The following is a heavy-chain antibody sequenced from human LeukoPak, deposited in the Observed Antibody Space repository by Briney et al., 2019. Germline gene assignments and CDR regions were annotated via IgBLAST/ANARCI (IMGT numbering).Heavy chain of an antibody. CDR2: ISYDGSNK. CDR1: GFTFSSYA. J-gene: IGHJ4*02. CDR3: ARRRGIAVAGPLGY. D-gene: IGHD6-19*01. Sequence: GRSLRLSCAASGFTFSSYAMHWVRQAPGRGLEWVAVISYDGSNKYYADSVKGRFTISRDNSKNTLYLQMNSLRAEDTAVYYCARRRGIAVAGPLGYWGQGTLVTVSS. V-gene: IGHV3-30-3*01.